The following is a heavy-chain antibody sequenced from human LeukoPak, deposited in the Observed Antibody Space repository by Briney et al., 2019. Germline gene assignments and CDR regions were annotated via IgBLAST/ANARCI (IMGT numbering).Heavy chain of an antibody. J-gene: IGHJ5*02. V-gene: IGHV1-69*05. D-gene: IGHD5-12*01. CDR1: GGTFNSYA. Sequence: SVKVSCKASGGTFNSYAISWVRQAPGQGLEWMGGIIPIFGTANYAQKFQGRVTITTDESTNTAYMDLSSLRSEDTAGYYCASVNVDIVATIMLASPIRINWFEPWGQGTLDTVSS. CDR3: ASVNVDIVATIMLASPIRINWFEP. CDR2: IIPIFGTA.